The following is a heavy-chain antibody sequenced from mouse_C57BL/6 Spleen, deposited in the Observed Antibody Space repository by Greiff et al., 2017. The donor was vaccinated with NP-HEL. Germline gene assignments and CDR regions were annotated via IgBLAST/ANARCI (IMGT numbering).Heavy chain of an antibody. Sequence: EVQLQQSGPELVKPGASVKMSCKASGYTFTDYNMHWVKQSHGKSLEWIGYINPNNGGTSYNQKFKGKATLTVNKSSSTADMELRSLTSEDSAVYYCATYGSSYHYYAMDYWGQGTSVTVSS. V-gene: IGHV1-22*01. J-gene: IGHJ4*01. D-gene: IGHD1-1*01. CDR3: ATYGSSYHYYAMDY. CDR2: INPNNGGT. CDR1: GYTFTDYN.